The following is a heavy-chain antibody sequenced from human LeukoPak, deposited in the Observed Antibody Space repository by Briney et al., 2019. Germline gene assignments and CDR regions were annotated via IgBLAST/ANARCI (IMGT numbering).Heavy chain of an antibody. Sequence: GGSLRLSCAASGFTFSSYAMSWVRQAPGKGLELVSAISGSGGSTYYADSVKGRFTISRDNSKNTLYLQMNSLRAEDTAVYYCAKDHHYYGSDSGFDYWGQGTLVTVSS. D-gene: IGHD3-10*01. CDR3: AKDHHYYGSDSGFDY. V-gene: IGHV3-23*01. J-gene: IGHJ4*02. CDR2: ISGSGGST. CDR1: GFTFSSYA.